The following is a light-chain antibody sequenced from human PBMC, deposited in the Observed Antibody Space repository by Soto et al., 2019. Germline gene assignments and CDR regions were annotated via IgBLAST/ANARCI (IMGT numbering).Light chain of an antibody. V-gene: IGLV2-14*01. Sequence: QSVLTQPASVSGSPGQSITISCTGTSSDVGGYNYVSWYQQHPGKAPKLMISEVNNRPSGVSNRFSGSKSGNTASLTISGLQAEDEADYYCNSYTSTGTGVFGGGTQLTVL. CDR1: SSDVGGYNY. J-gene: IGLJ3*02. CDR3: NSYTSTGTGV. CDR2: EVN.